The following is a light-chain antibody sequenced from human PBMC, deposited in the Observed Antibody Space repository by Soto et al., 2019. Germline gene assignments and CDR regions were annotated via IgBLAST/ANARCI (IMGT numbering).Light chain of an antibody. CDR3: GSYTSGRTYV. Sequence: QSVLTQPASVSGSPGQSITISCTGTSSDVGGYTRVSWFQQHPGKAPKLIIYDVGSRPSGVSNRFSGSRSGNTASSLTISGLQAEDEADYYCGSYTSGRTYVFGTGTKVTVL. V-gene: IGLV2-14*01. J-gene: IGLJ1*01. CDR1: SSDVGGYTR. CDR2: DVG.